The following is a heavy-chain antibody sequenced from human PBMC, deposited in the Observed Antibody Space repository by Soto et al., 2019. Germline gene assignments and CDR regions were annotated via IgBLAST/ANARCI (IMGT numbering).Heavy chain of an antibody. CDR1: GFTISSYA. V-gene: IGHV3-23*01. J-gene: IGHJ4*02. Sequence: DVQLLESGGDLVQTGGSLRLSCAASGFTISSYAMSWVRQAPGKGLAWVSSMRGDARSSYDPDAVKGRFTISRDNSNNTLYLQMNNLRAEDTALYYCAKGPTFGVENIYDSWGQGTLVTVSS. CDR2: MRGDARSS. D-gene: IGHD3-3*01. CDR3: AKGPTFGVENIYDS.